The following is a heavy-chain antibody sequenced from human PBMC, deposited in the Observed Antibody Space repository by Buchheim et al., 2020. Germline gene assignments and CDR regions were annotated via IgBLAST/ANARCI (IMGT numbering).Heavy chain of an antibody. CDR3: ARDLMTYYYDSSGYYLDY. Sequence: QVQLVESGGGVVQPGRSLRLSCAASGLTFSSYGMHWVRQAPGKGLEWVAVIWYDGSNKYYADSVKGRFTISRDNSKNTLYMQMNSLRAEDTAVYYCARDLMTYYYDSSGYYLDYWGQGTL. D-gene: IGHD3-22*01. J-gene: IGHJ4*02. CDR2: IWYDGSNK. CDR1: GLTFSSYG. V-gene: IGHV3-33*01.